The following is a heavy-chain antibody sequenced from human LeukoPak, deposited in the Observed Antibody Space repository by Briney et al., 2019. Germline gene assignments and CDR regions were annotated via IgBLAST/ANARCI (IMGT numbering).Heavy chain of an antibody. CDR2: IIPIVGIT. J-gene: IGHJ3*02. Sequence: GASVKVSCKASGGTFSSYTITWVRQAPGQGLEWMGRIIPIVGITNYAQKFQGRVTMARDTSISTAYMELSRLRSDDTAVYYCASPSGATGAFDIWGQGTMVTVSS. CDR3: ASPSGATGAFDI. CDR1: GGTFSSYT. D-gene: IGHD3-10*01. V-gene: IGHV1-69*02.